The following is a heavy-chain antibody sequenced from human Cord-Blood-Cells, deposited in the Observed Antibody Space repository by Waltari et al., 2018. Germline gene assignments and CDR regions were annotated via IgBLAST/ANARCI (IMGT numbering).Heavy chain of an antibody. CDR3: ASVPPHMVRGVITGDY. Sequence: QVQLQQWGAGLLKPSETLSLTCAVYGGSFSGYYWSWIRQPPGKGLEWIGEINHRASTNQSPSLKRRDTISVDTSKNQFSLKLSAGTAADTAVYYCASVPPHMVRGVITGDYWGQGTLVTVSS. D-gene: IGHD3-10*01. V-gene: IGHV4-34*01. CDR1: GGSFSGYY. CDR2: INHRAST. J-gene: IGHJ4*02.